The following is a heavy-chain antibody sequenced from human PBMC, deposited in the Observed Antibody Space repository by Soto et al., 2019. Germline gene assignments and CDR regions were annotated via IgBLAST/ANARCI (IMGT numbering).Heavy chain of an antibody. Sequence: PSETLSLTCIVYGGSFSGYSWSWIRQPPGKGLEWIGEINHSGSANYNPSLKSRVTISGDTSKNEFSLKLSSVTAADTAVYYCARGKIFRYVDWLSHNAMDVWGQGTTVTVSS. J-gene: IGHJ6*01. CDR2: INHSGSA. V-gene: IGHV4-34*01. CDR1: GGSFSGYS. CDR3: ARGKIFRYVDWLSHNAMDV. D-gene: IGHD3-9*01.